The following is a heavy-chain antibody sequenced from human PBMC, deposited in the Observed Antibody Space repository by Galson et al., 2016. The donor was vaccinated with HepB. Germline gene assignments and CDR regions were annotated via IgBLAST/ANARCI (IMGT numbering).Heavy chain of an antibody. CDR1: GGPINYYY. V-gene: IGHV4-59*01. CDR3: ARETGGVRGYRFLDL. D-gene: IGHD3-16*01. CDR2: IYYSGST. J-gene: IGHJ2*01. Sequence: SETLSLTCTVSGGPINYYYWTWIRQPPGKGLEWIGYIYYSGSTNYNPSLKSRGTISIDTSKNQFSLKLSSVTAADTAMYYCARETGGVRGYRFLDLWGRGTLVTVSS.